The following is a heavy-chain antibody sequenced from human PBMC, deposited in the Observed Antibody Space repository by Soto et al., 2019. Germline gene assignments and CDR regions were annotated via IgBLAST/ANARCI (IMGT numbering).Heavy chain of an antibody. CDR1: GGSISSYY. Sequence: PLETLSLTCTVSGGSISSYYWSWIRQPPGKGLEWIGYIYYSGSTNYNPSLKSRVTISVDTSKNQFSLKLSSVTAADTAVYYCARATNYDFWSGYLHPPYYYYYGMDVWGQGTTVTVSS. D-gene: IGHD3-3*01. CDR3: ARATNYDFWSGYLHPPYYYYYGMDV. CDR2: IYYSGST. V-gene: IGHV4-59*01. J-gene: IGHJ6*02.